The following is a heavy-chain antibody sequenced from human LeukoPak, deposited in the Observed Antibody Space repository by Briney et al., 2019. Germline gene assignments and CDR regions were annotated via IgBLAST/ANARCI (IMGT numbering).Heavy chain of an antibody. CDR1: GGSFSGYY. CDR3: AREKRGYSYGSFDY. V-gene: IGHV4-34*01. J-gene: IGHJ4*02. CDR2: INHSGST. Sequence: PSETLSLTCAVYGGSFSGYYWSWIRQPPGKGLEWIGEINHSGSTNYNPSLKSRVTISVDTSKNQFSLKLSSVTAADTAVYYCAREKRGYSYGSFDYWGQGTLVTVSS. D-gene: IGHD5-18*01.